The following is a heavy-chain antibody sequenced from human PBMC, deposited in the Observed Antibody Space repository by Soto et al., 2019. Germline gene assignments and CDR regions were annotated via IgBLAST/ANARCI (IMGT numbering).Heavy chain of an antibody. Sequence: EVQLMESGGGLVQPGGSLRLSCAASEFSFSSYALNWVRQAPGKGLEWVSAISATGTTTYYADSVKGRFTISRDTSKRTLFLQMDSLSPEDTAVYYCATYSSPFDYWGQGTLVTVSS. CDR2: ISATGTTT. CDR3: ATYSSPFDY. J-gene: IGHJ4*02. V-gene: IGHV3-23*01. CDR1: EFSFSSYA. D-gene: IGHD6-13*01.